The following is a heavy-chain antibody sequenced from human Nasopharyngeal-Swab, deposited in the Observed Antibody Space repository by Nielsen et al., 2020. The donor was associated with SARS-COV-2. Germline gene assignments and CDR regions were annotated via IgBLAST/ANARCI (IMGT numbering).Heavy chain of an antibody. CDR3: AREPRALDF. V-gene: IGHV4-39*01. CDR2: IYYSGTT. J-gene: IGHJ3*01. D-gene: IGHD1-26*01. Sequence: ESLKISCTVSGGSISSSYYFWSWIRQPPGKGLEWIANIYYSGTTYYNPSLRSRVAISLDTSKNQFSLKLSSVTAADTAVYYCAREPRALDFWGQGTMVTVSS. CDR1: GGSISSSYYF.